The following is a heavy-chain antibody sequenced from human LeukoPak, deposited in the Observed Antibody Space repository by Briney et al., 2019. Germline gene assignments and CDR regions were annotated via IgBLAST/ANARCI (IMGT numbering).Heavy chain of an antibody. J-gene: IGHJ4*02. CDR3: ARLKATVSIHAYFDY. V-gene: IGHV4-59*01. CDR2: IDHSGST. D-gene: IGHD4-17*01. CDR1: GGSFSSYY. Sequence: SETLSLTCTVSGGSFSSYYWTWIRQPPGKGLEWIGYIDHSGSTNYNPSLKSRVTISSDTSKNQFFLELSSVTAADTAVYYCARLKATVSIHAYFDYWGQGTLVTVSS.